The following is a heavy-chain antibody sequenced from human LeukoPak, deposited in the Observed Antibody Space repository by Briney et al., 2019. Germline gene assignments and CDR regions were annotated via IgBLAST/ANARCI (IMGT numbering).Heavy chain of an antibody. J-gene: IGHJ3*02. Sequence: SETLSLTCAVYGGSFSGYYWSWIRQPPGKGLEWIGEINHSGSTNYNPSLKSRDTISVDTSKNQFSLKLSSVTAADTAVYYCARGRLRITMIVVVITTNAFDIWGQGTMVTVSS. CDR2: INHSGST. D-gene: IGHD3-22*01. CDR3: ARGRLRITMIVVVITTNAFDI. V-gene: IGHV4-34*01. CDR1: GGSFSGYY.